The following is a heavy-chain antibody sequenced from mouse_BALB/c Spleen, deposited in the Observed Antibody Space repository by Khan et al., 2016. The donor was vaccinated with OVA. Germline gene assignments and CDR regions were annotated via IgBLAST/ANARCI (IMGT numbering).Heavy chain of an antibody. D-gene: IGHD1-3*01. V-gene: IGHV5-9-3*01. CDR2: INSDGAYT. Sequence: EVQLQESGGGLVKPGGSLKLSCAASGFTFSSYAVSWVRQTPEKRLEWVATINSDGAYTYYPDSVKGRFTISRDNAMNTLYLQMSSLRSEDTAMYYCARHNFGPFAYWGQETLVTVSA. CDR3: ARHNFGPFAY. CDR1: GFTFSSYA. J-gene: IGHJ3*01.